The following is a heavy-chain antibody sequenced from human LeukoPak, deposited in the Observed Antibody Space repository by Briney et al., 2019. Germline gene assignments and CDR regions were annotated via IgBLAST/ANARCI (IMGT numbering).Heavy chain of an antibody. CDR3: ARDRHDFWSYNWFDP. Sequence: SETLSLTCTVSGGSISSYYWSWIRQPPGKGLEWIGYIYYSGSTNYNPSLKSRVTISVDTSKNQFSLKLSSVTAADTAVYYCARDRHDFWSYNWFDPWGQGTLVTVSS. CDR1: GGSISSYY. CDR2: IYYSGST. D-gene: IGHD3-3*01. V-gene: IGHV4-59*12. J-gene: IGHJ5*02.